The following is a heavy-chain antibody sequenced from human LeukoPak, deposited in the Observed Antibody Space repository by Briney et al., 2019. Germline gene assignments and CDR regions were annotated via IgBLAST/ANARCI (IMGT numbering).Heavy chain of an antibody. V-gene: IGHV3-23*01. CDR3: AREWPQGTFDF. CDR2: ISGSGGST. D-gene: IGHD5-12*01. CDR1: GFTFSSYA. Sequence: GGSLRLSCAASGFTFSSYAMNWVRQSPGKGLEWVSIISGSGGSTNYADSVQGRFTISRDNSKNTLYLQMDSLTAEDTAVYYCAREWPQGTFDFWGQGTLVTVSS. J-gene: IGHJ4*02.